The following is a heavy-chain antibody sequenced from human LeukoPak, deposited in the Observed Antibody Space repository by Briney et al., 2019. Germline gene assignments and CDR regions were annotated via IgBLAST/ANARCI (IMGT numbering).Heavy chain of an antibody. CDR3: ARVIGVVPAATDAFDI. D-gene: IGHD2-2*01. J-gene: IGHJ3*02. Sequence: ASVKVSCKASGYTFTGYYMHWVRQAPGQGLEWMGWIDPNSGGTNYAQKFQGRVTMTRDTSISTAYMELSGLRSDDTAVYYCARVIGVVPAATDAFDIWGQGTMVTVSS. CDR1: GYTFTGYY. CDR2: IDPNSGGT. V-gene: IGHV1-2*02.